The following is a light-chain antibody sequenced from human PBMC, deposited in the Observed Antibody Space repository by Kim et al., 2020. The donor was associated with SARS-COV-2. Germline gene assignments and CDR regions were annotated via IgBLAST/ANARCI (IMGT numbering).Light chain of an antibody. CDR1: QSIRRW. Sequence: ASVGDRVPITCRASQSIRRWLAWYQQKPGTAPKLLIYEASSLESGVPPRFSGNGAGTEFTLSISSLQPDDFATYHCQQYYAYPLTFGGGTKVDIK. CDR2: EAS. CDR3: QQYYAYPLT. V-gene: IGKV1-5*03. J-gene: IGKJ4*01.